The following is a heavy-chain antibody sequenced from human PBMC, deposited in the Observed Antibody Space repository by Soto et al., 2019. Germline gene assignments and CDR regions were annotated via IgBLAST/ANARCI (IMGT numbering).Heavy chain of an antibody. V-gene: IGHV4-31*03. CDR1: GDSMGSGGHY. D-gene: IGHD7-27*01. CDR3: ARDKDLEPTVWGY. CDR2: IYYSGAT. J-gene: IGHJ4*02. Sequence: QVQLQESGPGLVKPSQTLSLTCTVSGDSMGSGGHYYNWLRLLTGKGLEWIGYIYYSGATHYNPSLRGRVSISIETSNNQFSLRLISVTAADTALYFCARDKDLEPTVWGYWGQGTQVTVSS.